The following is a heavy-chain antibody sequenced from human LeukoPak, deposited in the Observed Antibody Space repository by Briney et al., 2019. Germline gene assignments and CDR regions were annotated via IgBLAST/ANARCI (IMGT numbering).Heavy chain of an antibody. Sequence: ASVKVPCKASGDTFSRYGISWVRQAPGQGLEWMGGIIPLFGTANYAQKFQGRVTIIADESTSTVYMELNSLRFEDTAVYYCAREWNYESSGYFFYYWGQGTLVTVSS. V-gene: IGHV1-69*13. J-gene: IGHJ4*02. CDR2: IIPLFGTA. CDR3: AREWNYESSGYFFYY. CDR1: GDTFSRYG. D-gene: IGHD3-22*01.